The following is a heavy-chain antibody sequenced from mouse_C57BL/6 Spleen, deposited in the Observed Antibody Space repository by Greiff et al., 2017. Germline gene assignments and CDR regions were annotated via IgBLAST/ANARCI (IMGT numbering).Heavy chain of an antibody. Sequence: QVQLKESGPGLVAPSQSLSITCTVSGFSLTSYGVDWVRQSPGKGLEWLGVIWGVGSTNYNSALKSRLSISKDNSKSQVILKMNSLQTNDTAMYYCASYGYDGEAWFAYWGQGTLVTVSA. CDR2: IWGVGST. J-gene: IGHJ3*01. V-gene: IGHV2-6*01. CDR3: ASYGYDGEAWFAY. CDR1: GFSLTSYG. D-gene: IGHD2-2*01.